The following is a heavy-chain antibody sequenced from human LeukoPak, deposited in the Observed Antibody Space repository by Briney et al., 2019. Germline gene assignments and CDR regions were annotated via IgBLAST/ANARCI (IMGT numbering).Heavy chain of an antibody. CDR3: ARRYSSSSLYFDY. V-gene: IGHV4-39*07. CDR2: INHSGIT. Sequence: SETLSLTCTVSGGSISSGSYYWSWIRQPPGKGLEWIGEINHSGITNYNPSLKSRVTISVDTSKNQFSLKLSSVTAADTAVYYCARRYSSSSLYFDYWGQGTLVTVSS. CDR1: GGSISSGSYY. D-gene: IGHD6-13*01. J-gene: IGHJ4*02.